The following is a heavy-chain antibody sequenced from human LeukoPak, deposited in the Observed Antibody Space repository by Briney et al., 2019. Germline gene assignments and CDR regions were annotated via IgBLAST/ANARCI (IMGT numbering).Heavy chain of an antibody. D-gene: IGHD6-13*01. CDR2: IYYSGST. Sequence: SETLSLTCTVSGGSISSYYWSWIRQPPGKGLEWIGYIYYSGSTNYNPSLKSRVTISVDTSKNQFSLKLSSVTAADTAVYYCARSASPYSGSSDYYYFDYWGQGTLVTVSS. V-gene: IGHV4-59*01. J-gene: IGHJ4*02. CDR1: GGSISSYY. CDR3: ARSASPYSGSSDYYYFDY.